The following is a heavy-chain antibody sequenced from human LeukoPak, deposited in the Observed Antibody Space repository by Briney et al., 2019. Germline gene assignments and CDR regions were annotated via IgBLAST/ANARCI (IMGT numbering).Heavy chain of an antibody. V-gene: IGHV3-15*01. CDR2: IKSKSDGGTT. CDR1: GFPFSNAW. J-gene: IGHJ4*02. Sequence: GGSLRLSCVVSGFPFSNAWMSWVRQAPGKGLEWVGRIKSKSDGGTTEYAAPVKGRFTIPRDDSKDTLSLQMNSLKTEDTAVYYCSLGGTKAYSWGQGTLVTVSS. CDR3: SLGGTKAYS. D-gene: IGHD3-16*01.